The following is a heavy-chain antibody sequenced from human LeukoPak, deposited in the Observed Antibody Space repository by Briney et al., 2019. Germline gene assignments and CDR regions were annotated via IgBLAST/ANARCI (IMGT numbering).Heavy chain of an antibody. V-gene: IGHV3-30*02. CDR3: ARVSTSGYGI. D-gene: IGHD2-2*01. Sequence: GGSLRLSCAASGFSFSTYDMHWVRQGPGKGLEWVAFIRYDGSNKYYADSVKGRFTISRDNSKNTLYLQMNSLRAEDTAVYYCARVSTSGYGIWGRGTMVTVSS. J-gene: IGHJ3*02. CDR1: GFSFSTYD. CDR2: IRYDGSNK.